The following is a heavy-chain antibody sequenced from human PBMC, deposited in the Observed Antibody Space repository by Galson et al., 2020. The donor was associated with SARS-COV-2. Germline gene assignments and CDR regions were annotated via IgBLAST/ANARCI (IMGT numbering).Heavy chain of an antibody. V-gene: IGHV3-33*01. CDR3: ARGWGWLFDY. J-gene: IGHJ4*02. CDR2: IWYDGSNK. CDR1: GFTFSSYG. Sequence: SGGSLRLSCAASGFTFSSYGMHWVRQAPGKGLEWVAGIWYDGSNKYYADSVKGRFTISRDNSKNTLYLQMSSLGAEDTAVYYCARGWGWLFDYWGQGTLVTVSS. D-gene: IGHD3-16*01.